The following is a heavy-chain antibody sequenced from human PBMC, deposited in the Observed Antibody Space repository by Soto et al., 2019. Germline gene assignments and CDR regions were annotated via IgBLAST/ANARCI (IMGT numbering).Heavy chain of an antibody. CDR1: GGSISSRNNY. V-gene: IGHV4-39*01. D-gene: IGHD3-10*01. CDR2: IFYSGTT. Sequence: SGTLSLTCTVSGGSISSRNNYWGWIRQPPGKGLEWIGNIFYSGTTYYNPSLKSRVTISVDTSKKQFSLNLSSVTAADSAVYYCARRYDDSDYYGAFDVWGQGTMVTVSS. CDR3: ARRYDDSDYYGAFDV. J-gene: IGHJ3*01.